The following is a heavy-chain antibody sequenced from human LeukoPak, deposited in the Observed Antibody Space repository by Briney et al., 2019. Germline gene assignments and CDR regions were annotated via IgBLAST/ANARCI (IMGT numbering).Heavy chain of an antibody. Sequence: GGSLRLSCAASGFTFNRNAISWVRQAPGKGLEWVSTIGGSGDKTFYADSVKGRFTISRDDSKNMVHLQMNSLTGEDTALYYCVRRGDASSGWGDHDFWGQGALVTVSS. V-gene: IGHV3-23*01. J-gene: IGHJ4*02. CDR2: IGGSGDKT. CDR3: VRRGDASSGWGDHDF. CDR1: GFTFNRNA. D-gene: IGHD6-19*01.